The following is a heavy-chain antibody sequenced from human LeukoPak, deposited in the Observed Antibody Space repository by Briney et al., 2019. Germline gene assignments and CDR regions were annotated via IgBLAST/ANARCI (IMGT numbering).Heavy chain of an antibody. CDR3: TTHSVTVTGTHF. Sequence: SETLSLTCTVSGGSISSFYWSWIRQPPGKGLEWIGYIYYSGSTDYNPSLRSQVTISIDTSKNQFSLKLSSVTAADTAMYYCTTHSVTVTGTHFWGQGSLVTVSS. CDR2: IYYSGST. D-gene: IGHD6-19*01. CDR1: GGSISSFY. J-gene: IGHJ4*01. V-gene: IGHV4-59*01.